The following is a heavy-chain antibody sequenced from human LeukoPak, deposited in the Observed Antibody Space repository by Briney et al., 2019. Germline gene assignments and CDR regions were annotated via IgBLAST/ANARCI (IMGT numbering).Heavy chain of an antibody. J-gene: IGHJ4*02. V-gene: IGHV3-30*07. Sequence: DSVKGRFTISRDNSKNTLYLQMYSLRAEDTAVYYCARDRAAADLDYWGQGTLVTVSS. D-gene: IGHD6-13*01. CDR3: ARDRAAADLDY.